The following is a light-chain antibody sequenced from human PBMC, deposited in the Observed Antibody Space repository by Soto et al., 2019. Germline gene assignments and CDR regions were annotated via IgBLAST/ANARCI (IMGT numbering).Light chain of an antibody. CDR3: QQLNSYPL. Sequence: DIQLTQSPSFLSASVGDRVTITCRASQGISSYLAGYQQKPGKAPKLLIYAASTLQSGVPSRLSGSGSGTEFTLTISSLQPEDFATYYCQQLNSYPLFGGGTKVEIK. V-gene: IGKV1-9*01. CDR1: QGISSY. CDR2: AAS. J-gene: IGKJ4*01.